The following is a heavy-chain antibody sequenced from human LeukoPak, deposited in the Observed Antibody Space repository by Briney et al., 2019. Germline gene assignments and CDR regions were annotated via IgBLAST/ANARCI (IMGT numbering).Heavy chain of an antibody. Sequence: PSETLSLTCSVSGGSISSSSYYWGWIRQPPGKGLEWIGEINHSGSTNYNPSLKSRVTISVDTSKNQFSLKLSSVTAADTAVYYCARRVRGTLGGAFDIWGQGTMVTVSS. CDR3: ARRVRGTLGGAFDI. V-gene: IGHV4-39*07. D-gene: IGHD3-10*01. CDR2: INHSGST. J-gene: IGHJ3*02. CDR1: GGSISSSSYY.